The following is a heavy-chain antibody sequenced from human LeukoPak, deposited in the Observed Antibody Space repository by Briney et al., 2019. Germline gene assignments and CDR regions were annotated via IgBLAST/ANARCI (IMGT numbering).Heavy chain of an antibody. CDR3: GRDLNRSGYTREGRFDP. V-gene: IGHV1-24*01. D-gene: IGHD3-22*01. CDR2: FHPKDADM. CDR1: GYSVTEVA. J-gene: IGHJ5*02. Sequence: ASVKVSCKVSGYSVTEVAIHWVRQTPGEGLEWMGGFHPKDADMIYAQKFQGRVTMTQDTSISTAYMELSRLRSDDTAVYYCGRDLNRSGYTREGRFDPWGQGTLVTVSS.